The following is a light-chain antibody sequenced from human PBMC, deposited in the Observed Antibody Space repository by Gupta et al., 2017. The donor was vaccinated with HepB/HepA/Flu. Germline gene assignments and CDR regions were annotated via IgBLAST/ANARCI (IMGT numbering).Light chain of an antibody. CDR2: GAS. J-gene: IGKJ2*01. Sequence: VITQSPATLSVSPGEKATLSCRASQTLNWNLAWYQQRPGQPPRLVIFGASRRATGIPTRLSGSDSGTEFTLTISSLQSEDSAVYYCQQYNSWPYTFGQGTKLEI. CDR3: QQYNSWPYT. CDR1: QTLNWN. V-gene: IGKV3-15*01.